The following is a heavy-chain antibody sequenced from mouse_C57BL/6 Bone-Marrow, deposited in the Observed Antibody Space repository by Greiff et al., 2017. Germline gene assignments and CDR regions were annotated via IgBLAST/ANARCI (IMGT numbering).Heavy chain of an antibody. CDR1: GFTFTDYY. CDR3: ASLYYYGSSYWYFDG. V-gene: IGHV7-3*01. D-gene: IGHD1-1*01. J-gene: IGHJ1*03. Sequence: EVKLQESGGGLVQPGGSLSLSCAASGFTFTDYYMSWVRQPPGKALEWLGFIRNKANGYTTEYSASVKGRFTISRDNSQSILYLQMNALRAEDSATYYCASLYYYGSSYWYFDGWGTGTTVTVSS. CDR2: IRNKANGYTT.